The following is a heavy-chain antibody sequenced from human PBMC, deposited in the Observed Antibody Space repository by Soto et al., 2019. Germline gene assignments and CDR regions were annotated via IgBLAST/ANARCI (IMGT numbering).Heavy chain of an antibody. CDR1: GGTFSSYT. V-gene: IGHV1-69*04. CDR2: IIPILGIA. CDR3: ARDPSGYDLPAY. J-gene: IGHJ4*02. D-gene: IGHD5-12*01. Sequence: SVKVSCKASGGTFSSYTISWVRHAPGQGLEWMGRIIPILGIANYAQKFQGRVTITADKSTSTAYMELSSLRSEDTAVYYCARDPSGYDLPAYWGQGTLVSVSS.